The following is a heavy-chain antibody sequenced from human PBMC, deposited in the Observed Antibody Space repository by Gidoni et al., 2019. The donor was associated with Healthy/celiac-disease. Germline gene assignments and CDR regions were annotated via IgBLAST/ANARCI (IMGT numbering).Heavy chain of an antibody. J-gene: IGHJ4*02. Sequence: QVQLVQSGAEVKKPGASVKVSCKESGYTFTGYYMHWVRQAPGQGLEWMGWINPNSGGTNYAQKFQGRVTMTRDTSISTAYMELSRLRSDDTAVYYCARVAYDSSGYYYLFDYWGQGTLVTVSS. CDR2: INPNSGGT. V-gene: IGHV1-2*02. D-gene: IGHD3-22*01. CDR3: ARVAYDSSGYYYLFDY. CDR1: GYTFTGYY.